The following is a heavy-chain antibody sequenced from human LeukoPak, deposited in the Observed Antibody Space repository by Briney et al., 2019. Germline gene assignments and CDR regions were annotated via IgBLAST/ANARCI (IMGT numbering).Heavy chain of an antibody. D-gene: IGHD3-3*01. J-gene: IGHJ4*02. Sequence: PGGSLRLSCAASGFTFSSYWMSWVRQAPGKGLEWVAKIKQDGSEKYYVDSVKGRFTISRDNAKNSLYLQMNSLRAEDTAVYYCARVTYYDFWSGYSDYWGQGTLVTVSS. CDR1: GFTFSSYW. V-gene: IGHV3-7*01. CDR2: IKQDGSEK. CDR3: ARVTYYDFWSGYSDY.